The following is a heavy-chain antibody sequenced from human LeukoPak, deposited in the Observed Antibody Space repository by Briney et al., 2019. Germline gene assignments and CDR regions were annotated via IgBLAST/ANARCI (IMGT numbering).Heavy chain of an antibody. D-gene: IGHD2-2*01. Sequence: GASVKVSCKTSGGTFTSDAISWVRQAPGQGLEWMGGIIHIFDSPNYAQKFQDRLTITTDESTTTAYMELSRLTSDDTAMYYCAVGIVPAAHLDHWGQGTLVTVSS. CDR3: AVGIVPAAHLDH. CDR1: GGTFTSDA. CDR2: IIHIFDSP. V-gene: IGHV1-69*05. J-gene: IGHJ4*02.